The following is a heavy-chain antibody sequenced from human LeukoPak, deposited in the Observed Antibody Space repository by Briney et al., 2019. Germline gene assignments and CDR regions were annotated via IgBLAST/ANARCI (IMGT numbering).Heavy chain of an antibody. J-gene: IGHJ5*02. CDR1: GYTFTSYD. V-gene: IGHV1-8*01. CDR2: MNPNSGNT. Sequence: ASVKVSCKASGYTFTSYDINWVRQATGQGLEWMGWMNPNSGNTGYAQKFQGRVTMTRNTSISTAYMELSSLRSEDTAVYYCARGASGWYTNWFDPWGQGTLVTVSS. D-gene: IGHD6-19*01. CDR3: ARGASGWYTNWFDP.